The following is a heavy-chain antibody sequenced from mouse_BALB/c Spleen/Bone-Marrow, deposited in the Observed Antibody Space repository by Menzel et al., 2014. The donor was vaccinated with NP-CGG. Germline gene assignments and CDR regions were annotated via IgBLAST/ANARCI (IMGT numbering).Heavy chain of an antibody. J-gene: IGHJ3*01. CDR3: ARGGSSRAWFAY. CDR1: EFSLTSYG. CDR2: IWAGGST. V-gene: IGHV2-9*02. D-gene: IGHD1-1*01. Sequence: VMLVESGPGLVAPSQSLSITCTVSEFSLTSYGVHWVRQPPGKGLEWLGVIWAGGSTNYNSALMSRLSISKDNSKSQVFLKMNSLQTDDTAMYYCARGGSSRAWFAYWGQGTLVTVPA.